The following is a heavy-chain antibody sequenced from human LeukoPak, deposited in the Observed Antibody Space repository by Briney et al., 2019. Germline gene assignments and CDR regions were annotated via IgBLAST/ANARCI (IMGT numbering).Heavy chain of an antibody. J-gene: IGHJ4*02. CDR2: ISYDGSNK. Sequence: PGGSLRLSCAASGFTFSSYGMHWVRQAPGKGLEWVAVISYDGSNKYYADSVKGRFTISRDNSKNTLYLQMNSLRAEDTAVYYCASLMGVDYWGQGTLVTVSS. CDR1: GFTFSSYG. V-gene: IGHV3-30*03. D-gene: IGHD3-16*01. CDR3: ASLMGVDY.